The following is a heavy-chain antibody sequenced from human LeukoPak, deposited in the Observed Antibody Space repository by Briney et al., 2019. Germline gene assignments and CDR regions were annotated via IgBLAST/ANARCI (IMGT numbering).Heavy chain of an antibody. Sequence: SETLSLTCTVSGVSISSYYWSWIRQPPGKGLEWIGYIYYSGSTNYNPSLKSRVTISVDTSKNQFSLKLSSVTAADTAVYYCARDGGDTARFDYWGQGTLVTVSS. V-gene: IGHV4-59*01. CDR2: IYYSGST. J-gene: IGHJ4*02. CDR3: ARDGGDTARFDY. D-gene: IGHD5-18*01. CDR1: GVSISSYY.